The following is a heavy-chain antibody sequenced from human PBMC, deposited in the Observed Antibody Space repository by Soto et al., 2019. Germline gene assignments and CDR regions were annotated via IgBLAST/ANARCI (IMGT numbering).Heavy chain of an antibody. CDR2: MNPNSGNT. Sequence: ASVKVSCKASGYTFTSYDINWVRQATGQGLEWMGWMNPNSGNTGYAQKFQGRVTMTRNTSISTAYMELSSLRSEDTAVYYCARGPTYQYYDILTGYLGYYYYLDVWCKGTTVTVSS. CDR1: GYTFTSYD. CDR3: ARGPTYQYYDILTGYLGYYYYLDV. V-gene: IGHV1-8*01. J-gene: IGHJ6*03. D-gene: IGHD3-9*01.